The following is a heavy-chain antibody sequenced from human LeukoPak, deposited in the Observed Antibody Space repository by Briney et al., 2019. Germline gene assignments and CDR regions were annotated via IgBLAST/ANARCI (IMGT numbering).Heavy chain of an antibody. J-gene: IGHJ4*02. Sequence: GGSLRLSCAASGFTFDDYAMHWVRQAPGKGLEWVSGISWNSGSIGYADSVKGRFTISRDNAKNSLYLQMNSLRAEDTALYYYAKATTMIVGPFDYWGQGTLVTVSS. D-gene: IGHD3-22*01. V-gene: IGHV3-9*01. CDR2: ISWNSGSI. CDR1: GFTFDDYA. CDR3: AKATTMIVGPFDY.